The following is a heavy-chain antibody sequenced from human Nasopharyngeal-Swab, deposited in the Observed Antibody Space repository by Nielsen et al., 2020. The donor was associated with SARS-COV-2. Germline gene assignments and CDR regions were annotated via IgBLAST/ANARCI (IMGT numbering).Heavy chain of an antibody. CDR3: AKSDRGSLAGDS. CDR1: GFTFSSYA. Sequence: GESLNISCAASGFTFSSYAMSWVRQAPGKGLEWVSAISGSGGSTYYADSVKGRFTISRDNSKNTLYLQMNSLSAEDTAVYYCAKSDRGSLAGDSWGQGTLVTASS. D-gene: IGHD6-13*01. V-gene: IGHV3-23*01. J-gene: IGHJ4*02. CDR2: ISGSGGST.